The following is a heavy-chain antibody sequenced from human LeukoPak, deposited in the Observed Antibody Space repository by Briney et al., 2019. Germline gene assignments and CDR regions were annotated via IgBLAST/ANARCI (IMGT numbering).Heavy chain of an antibody. V-gene: IGHV3-23*01. J-gene: IGHJ5*02. CDR2: ISTSGGST. Sequence: GGTLRLSCAASGFTFSSYGMTWVRQAPGKGLEWVSAISTSGGSTYYADSVKGRFTISRDNSKNSLYLQMNSLRAEDTAVYYCAKPPGLRRLDPWGQGTLVTVSP. CDR1: GFTFSSYG. D-gene: IGHD5-12*01. CDR3: AKPPGLRRLDP.